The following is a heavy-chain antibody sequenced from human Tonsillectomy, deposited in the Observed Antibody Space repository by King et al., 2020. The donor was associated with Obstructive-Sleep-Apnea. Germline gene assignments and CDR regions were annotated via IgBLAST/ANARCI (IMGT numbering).Heavy chain of an antibody. Sequence: QLQESGPGLVKPSETLSLTCTVSGGSISGYYWSWIRQPPGKRLEWIGYIYYTGSTNYNPSLKSRVTISVKTSKNQFSLNLSSVTAADTAVYYCARVGYYGDYFDSWGQGTLVTVSS. D-gene: IGHD4-17*01. V-gene: IGHV4-59*01. J-gene: IGHJ4*02. CDR2: IYYTGST. CDR3: ARVGYYGDYFDS. CDR1: GGSISGYY.